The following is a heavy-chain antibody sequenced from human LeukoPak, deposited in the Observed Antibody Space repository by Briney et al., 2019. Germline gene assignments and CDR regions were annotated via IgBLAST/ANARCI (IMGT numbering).Heavy chain of an antibody. D-gene: IGHD3-10*01. V-gene: IGHV1-18*01. J-gene: IGHJ5*02. Sequence: ASVKVSCKASGYTFTSYGISWVRQAPGQGLEWMGWISAYNGNTNYVQKLQGRVTMTTDTSTSTAYMELRSLRSDDTAVYYCARIPMVRGVKGWFDPWGQGTLVTVSS. CDR3: ARIPMVRGVKGWFDP. CDR2: ISAYNGNT. CDR1: GYTFTSYG.